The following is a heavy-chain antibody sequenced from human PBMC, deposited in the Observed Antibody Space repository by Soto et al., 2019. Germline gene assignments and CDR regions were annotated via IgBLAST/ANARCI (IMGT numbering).Heavy chain of an antibody. CDR3: ARCGEVGYYYYSMDV. V-gene: IGHV1-8*01. CDR1: GYTFVNYE. Sequence: ASVKVSCKASGYTFVNYEINWVRQATGQGLEWLGWMNPHSGDTNYAQKFQGRVTMTTDDSTSTAYMELSSLKSEDTAVYYCARCGEVGYYYYSMDVWGQGTTVTVSS. J-gene: IGHJ6*02. D-gene: IGHD3-10*01. CDR2: MNPHSGDT.